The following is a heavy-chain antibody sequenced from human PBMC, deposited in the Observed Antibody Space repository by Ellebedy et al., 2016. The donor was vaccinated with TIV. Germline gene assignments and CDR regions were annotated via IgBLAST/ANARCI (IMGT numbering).Heavy chain of an antibody. CDR3: PREHIVVVTANAFDI. V-gene: IGHV3-21*01. CDR1: GFTFSSYR. J-gene: IGHJ3*02. Sequence: GESLKISCAASGFTFSSYRMNWVRQAPGQGLEWVSSISSGSASIYYVDSVKGRFTISRDNAENSLYLQMNSLRAEDTAFYYCPREHIVVVTANAFDIWGQGTMVTVSS. D-gene: IGHD2-21*02. CDR2: ISSGSASI.